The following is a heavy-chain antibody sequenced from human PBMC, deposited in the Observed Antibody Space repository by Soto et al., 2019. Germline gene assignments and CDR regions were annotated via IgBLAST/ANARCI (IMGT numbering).Heavy chain of an antibody. J-gene: IGHJ4*02. CDR1: GFTFKNYG. Sequence: QVQLVESGGGVVQPGTSLRLSCAASGFTFKNYGMHWVRQAPGKGLEWVAIVYYDGSNQYYADSVKGRFTISRDNSKNTLYLEMNSLRVDDTAMYYCARDLSDYCGQGTLVTVSS. CDR3: ARDLSDY. V-gene: IGHV3-33*01. CDR2: VYYDGSNQ.